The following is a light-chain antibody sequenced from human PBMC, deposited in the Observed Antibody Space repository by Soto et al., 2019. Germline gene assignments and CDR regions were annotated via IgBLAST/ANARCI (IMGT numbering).Light chain of an antibody. Sequence: QSVLTQPRSFSGSPGQSVTISCTGPTIGAHSFVSWYQDRPDKVPKLLIYDVSQRPSGIPDRFSGSRSANTASLTISGLQADDAAAYYCCSYTGGYRFVLGTGTQVTVL. J-gene: IGLJ1*01. CDR1: TIGAHSF. CDR3: CSYTGGYRFV. V-gene: IGLV2-11*01. CDR2: DVS.